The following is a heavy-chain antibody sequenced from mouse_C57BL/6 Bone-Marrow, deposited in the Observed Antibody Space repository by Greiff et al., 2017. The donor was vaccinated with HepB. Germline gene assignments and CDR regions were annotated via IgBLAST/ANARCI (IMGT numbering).Heavy chain of an antibody. Sequence: QVQLQQPGAELVRPGTSVKLSCKASGYTFTSYWMHWVKQRPGQGLEWIGVIDPSDSYTNYNQKFKGKATLTVDTSSSTAYMQLSSLTSEDSAVYYCARSGGSRFDYWGQGTTLTVSS. CDR1: GYTFTSYW. V-gene: IGHV1-59*01. D-gene: IGHD1-1*01. J-gene: IGHJ2*01. CDR3: ARSGGSRFDY. CDR2: IDPSDSYT.